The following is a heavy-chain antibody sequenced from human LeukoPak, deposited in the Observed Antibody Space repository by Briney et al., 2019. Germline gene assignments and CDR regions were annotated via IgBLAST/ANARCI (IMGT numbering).Heavy chain of an antibody. CDR3: VRIPNSANFPNWFDP. D-gene: IGHD4/OR15-4a*01. CDR2: ISGSGSHI. V-gene: IGHV3-21*01. J-gene: IGHJ5*02. Sequence: PGGSLRLSCAASGFTFSSYTINWVRQAPGKGLEWISSISGSGSHIYYADSVKGRFTISRDNAKDSLYLQMNSLRAEDTALYYCVRIPNSANFPNWFDPWGQETLVTVSS. CDR1: GFTFSSYT.